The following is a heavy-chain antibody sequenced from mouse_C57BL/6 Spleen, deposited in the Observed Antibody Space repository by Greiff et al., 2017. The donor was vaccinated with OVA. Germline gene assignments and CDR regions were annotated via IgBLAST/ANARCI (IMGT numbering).Heavy chain of an antibody. CDR1: GYTFTDYY. CDR3: ARCRDYYGSPLYFDY. Sequence: VQLQESGAELVRPGASVKLSCKASGYTFTDYYINWVKQRPGQGLEWIARIYPGSGNTYYNEKFKGKATLTAEKSSSTAYMQLSSLTSEDSAVYFCARCRDYYGSPLYFDYWGQGTTLTVSS. D-gene: IGHD1-1*01. J-gene: IGHJ2*01. CDR2: IYPGSGNT. V-gene: IGHV1-76*01.